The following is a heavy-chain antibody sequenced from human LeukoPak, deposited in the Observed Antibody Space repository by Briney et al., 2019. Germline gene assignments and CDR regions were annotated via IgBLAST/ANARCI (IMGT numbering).Heavy chain of an antibody. CDR2: VYYTGST. J-gene: IGHJ4*02. V-gene: IGHV4-59*01. CDR3: ASASYSDFGSDEYGPLQFDF. Sequence: SETLSLTCTVSAASISSYYWTWIRQSPGKGLEWIGDVYYTGSTNYSPSVKSRVTMSVDMFNIQFSLKLRSVTAADPAVYYCASASYSDFGSDEYGPLQFDFWGQGTLVTVSS. CDR1: AASISSYY. D-gene: IGHD3-3*01.